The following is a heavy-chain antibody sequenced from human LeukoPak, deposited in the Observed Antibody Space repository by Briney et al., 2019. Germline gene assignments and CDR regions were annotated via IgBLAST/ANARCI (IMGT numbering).Heavy chain of an antibody. CDR2: IKYDGSEK. D-gene: IGHD4-17*01. CDR3: ARDVGYGDWFDP. CDR1: KFTFSNYW. J-gene: IGHJ5*02. Sequence: GGSLRLSCVASKFTFSNYWMSWVRQAPGKGLEWVANIKYDGSEKYYVDSVKGRFTISRDNAKNSLYLQMNSLRAEDTAVYYCARDVGYGDWFDPWGQGTLVTVSS. V-gene: IGHV3-7*01.